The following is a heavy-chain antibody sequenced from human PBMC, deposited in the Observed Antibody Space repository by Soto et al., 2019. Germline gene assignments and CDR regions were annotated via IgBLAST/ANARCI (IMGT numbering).Heavy chain of an antibody. V-gene: IGHV1-69*06. D-gene: IGHD3-22*01. J-gene: IGHJ3*02. Sequence: SVKVSCKASGGTFSSYAISWVRQAPGQGLEWVGGIIPIFGTANYAQKFQGRVTITADKSTSTAYMELSSLRSEDTAVYYCARNYYDSSGYYYDDAFDIWGQGTMVTVSS. CDR1: GGTFSSYA. CDR3: ARNYYDSSGYYYDDAFDI. CDR2: IIPIFGTA.